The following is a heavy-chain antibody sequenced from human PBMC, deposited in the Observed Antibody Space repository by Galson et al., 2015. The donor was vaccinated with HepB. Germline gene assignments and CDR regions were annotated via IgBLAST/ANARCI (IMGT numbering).Heavy chain of an antibody. D-gene: IGHD3-9*01. CDR2: VNPNNGAT. J-gene: IGHJ4*01. Sequence: SVKVSCKASGYTFTDYHIHWVRQAPGQGLEWVGWVNPNNGATKCAQKFQGRVILTKDTSMRTLYMFMRGLTSGDTAIYYCARSWVSTHRRTLTGSLSAAGYWGQGTLVTVSP. V-gene: IGHV1-2*02. CDR1: GYTFTDYH. CDR3: ARSWVSTHRRTLTGSLSAAGY.